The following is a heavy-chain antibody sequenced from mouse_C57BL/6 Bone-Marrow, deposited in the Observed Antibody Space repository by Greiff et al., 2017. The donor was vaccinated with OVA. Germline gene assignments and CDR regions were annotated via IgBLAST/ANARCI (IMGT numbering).Heavy chain of an antibody. V-gene: IGHV1-81*01. Sequence: VQLKESGAELARPGASVKLSCKASGYTFTSYGISWVKQRTGQGLEWIGEIYPRSGNTYYNEKFKGKATLTADKSSSTAYMELRSLTSEDSAVYFCARGLLYYFDYWGQGTTLTVSS. CDR2: IYPRSGNT. CDR1: GYTFTSYG. J-gene: IGHJ2*01. CDR3: ARGLLYYFDY.